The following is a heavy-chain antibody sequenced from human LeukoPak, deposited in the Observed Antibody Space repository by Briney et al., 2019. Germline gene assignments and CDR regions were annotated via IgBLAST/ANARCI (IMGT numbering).Heavy chain of an antibody. CDR2: IYYSGST. D-gene: IGHD3-22*01. V-gene: IGHV4-59*01. J-gene: IGHJ3*02. CDR1: GGSISSYY. CDR3: ARDNYDTAFDI. Sequence: SETLSLTCTVSGGSISSYYWSWIRQPPGKGLEWIRNIYYSGSTNYNPSLKSRVTISVDTSKNQFSLKLSSVTAADTAVYYCARDNYDTAFDIWGQGTMVTVSS.